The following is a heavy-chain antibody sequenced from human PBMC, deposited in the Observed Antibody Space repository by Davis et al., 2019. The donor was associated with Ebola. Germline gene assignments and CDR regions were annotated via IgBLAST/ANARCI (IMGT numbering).Heavy chain of an antibody. CDR3: ASRSNHRWGRFDP. V-gene: IGHV4-61*01. J-gene: IGHJ5*02. CDR1: GGSVSSGSYY. Sequence: PGGSLRLSCTVSGGSVSSGSYYWSWIRQPPGKGLEWIGYIYYSGSTNYNPSLKSRVTISVETSKNQFSLKLTSVTAADTDVYYCASRSNHRWGRFDPWGQGTLVTVSS. CDR2: IYYSGST. D-gene: IGHD3-16*02.